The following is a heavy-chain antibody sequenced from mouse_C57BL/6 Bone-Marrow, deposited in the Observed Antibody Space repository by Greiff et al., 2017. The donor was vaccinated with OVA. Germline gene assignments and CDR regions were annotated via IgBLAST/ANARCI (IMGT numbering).Heavy chain of an antibody. CDR2: IRNKANGYTT. D-gene: IGHD2-12*01. J-gene: IGHJ3*01. CDR3: ARLRRGFAY. V-gene: IGHV7-3*01. CDR1: GFTFTDYY. Sequence: EVNLVESGGGLVQPGGSLSLSCAASGFTFTDYYMSWVRQPPGKALEWLGFIRNKANGYTTEYSASVKGRFTISRDNSQSILYLQMNALRAEDSATYYCARLRRGFAYWGQGTLVTVSA.